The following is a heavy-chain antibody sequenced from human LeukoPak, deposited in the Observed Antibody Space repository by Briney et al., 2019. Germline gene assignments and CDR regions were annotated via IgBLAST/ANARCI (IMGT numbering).Heavy chain of an antibody. D-gene: IGHD5-12*01. CDR1: GGSFSGYY. J-gene: IGHJ4*02. CDR3: ARGGYSGYDPPSNFDY. Sequence: SETLSLTCAVYGGSFSGYYWSWIRQPPGKGLEWIGEINHSGSTNYNPSLKSRVTISVDTSKNQFSLKLSSVTAADTAVYYCARGGYSGYDPPSNFDYWGQGTLVTVSS. V-gene: IGHV4-34*01. CDR2: INHSGST.